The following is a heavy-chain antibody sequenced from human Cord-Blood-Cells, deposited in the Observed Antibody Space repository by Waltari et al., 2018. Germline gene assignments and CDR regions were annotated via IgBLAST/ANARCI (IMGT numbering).Heavy chain of an antibody. CDR2: ISWNSGSI. V-gene: IGHV3-9*01. Sequence: EVQLVESGGGLVQPGRSLRLSCAASGFTFDDYAMHWVRQAPGKGLEWVSGISWNSGSICYADSVKGRFTISRDNAKNSLYLQMNSLRAEDTALYYCAKVIGRAIICSGGSCYFDYWGQGTLVTVSS. CDR3: AKVIGRAIICSGGSCYFDY. D-gene: IGHD2-15*01. CDR1: GFTFDDYA. J-gene: IGHJ4*02.